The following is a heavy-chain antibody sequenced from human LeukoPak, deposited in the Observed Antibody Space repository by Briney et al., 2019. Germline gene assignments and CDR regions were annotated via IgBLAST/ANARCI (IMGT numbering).Heavy chain of an antibody. CDR2: LSWNSGSI. J-gene: IGHJ4*02. CDR3: ARDRGGIAARPFDY. CDR1: GFTFDDYA. D-gene: IGHD6-6*01. V-gene: IGHV3-9*01. Sequence: PGGSLRLSCAASGFTFDDYAIHWVRQAPGKGLEWVSGLSWNSGSIGYADSVKGRFTISRDNAKNSLYLQMNSLRAEDTAVYYCARDRGGIAARPFDYWGQGTLVTVSS.